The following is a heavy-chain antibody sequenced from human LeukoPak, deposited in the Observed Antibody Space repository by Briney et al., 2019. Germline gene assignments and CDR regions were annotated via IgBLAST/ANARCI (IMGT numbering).Heavy chain of an antibody. J-gene: IGHJ4*01. CDR1: GFIFSTYW. Sequence: PGGSLRLSCVASGFIFSTYWMSWVRQAPGKGLEWVATIRQDGSETHYVGSVRGRFTISRDNAKNSLYLQVNSLRAEDTAVYYCVRGCGRASCPYFFDSWGHGSLVTVSS. CDR2: IRQDGSET. CDR3: VRGCGRASCPYFFDS. V-gene: IGHV3-7*01. D-gene: IGHD2-2*01.